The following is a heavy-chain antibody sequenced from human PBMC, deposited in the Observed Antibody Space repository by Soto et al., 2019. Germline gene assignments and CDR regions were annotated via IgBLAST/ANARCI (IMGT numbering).Heavy chain of an antibody. D-gene: IGHD3-16*01. CDR3: AREVGGRSPPG. J-gene: IGHJ4*02. CDR1: GFTFSRHA. CDR2: ISYDGSEK. V-gene: IGHV3-30-3*01. Sequence: ESGGGVVQPGRSLSLSCAASGFTFSRHAMHWVRQAPVKGLEWVAVISYDGSEKYYADSVKGRFTISRDSSKNTLYLQMDSLGPEDTAVYYCAREVGGRSPPGWGQGTLVTVFS.